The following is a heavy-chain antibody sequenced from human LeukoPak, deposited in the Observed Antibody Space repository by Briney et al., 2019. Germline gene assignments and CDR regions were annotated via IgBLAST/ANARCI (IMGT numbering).Heavy chain of an antibody. CDR3: ARGEGIAAAGTKALDC. CDR2: ISYDGSNK. CDR1: GFTFSSYA. D-gene: IGHD6-13*01. Sequence: GGSLRLSCAASGFTFSSYAMHWVRQAPGKGLEWVAVISYDGSNKYYADSVKGRFTISRDNSKNTLYLQMNSLRAEDTAVYYCARGEGIAAAGTKALDCWGQGTLVTVSS. V-gene: IGHV3-30*04. J-gene: IGHJ4*02.